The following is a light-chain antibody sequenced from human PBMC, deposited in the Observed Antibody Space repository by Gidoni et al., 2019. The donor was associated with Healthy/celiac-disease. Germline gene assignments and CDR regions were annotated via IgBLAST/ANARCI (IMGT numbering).Light chain of an antibody. J-gene: IGKJ1*01. V-gene: IGKV3-20*01. CDR2: GAS. CDR3: QQYGSSPTWT. CDR1: QSVSSSY. Sequence: EIVLTPSPGTLSLSPGERATLSCRASQSVSSSYLAWYQQTPGQAPRLLIYGASSRATGIPDRFSGSGSGTDFTLTISRLEPEDFAVYYCQQYGSSPTWTFGQGTKVEIK.